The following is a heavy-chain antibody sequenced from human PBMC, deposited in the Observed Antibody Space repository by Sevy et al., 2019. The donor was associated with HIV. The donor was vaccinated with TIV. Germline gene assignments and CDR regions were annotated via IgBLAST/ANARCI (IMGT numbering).Heavy chain of an antibody. CDR1: GYTITRYY. D-gene: IGHD3-16*01. CDR3: ASYTTGSRGDY. Sequence: ASLKVSCKASGYTITRYYMHWMRQAPGQGLEWMGIINPSDGGTTYAQKFQGRVTMTRDTSTSTVYMELSSLRSEDTAVYYCASYTTGSRGDYWGQGTLVTVSS. V-gene: IGHV1-46*01. J-gene: IGHJ4*02. CDR2: INPSDGGT.